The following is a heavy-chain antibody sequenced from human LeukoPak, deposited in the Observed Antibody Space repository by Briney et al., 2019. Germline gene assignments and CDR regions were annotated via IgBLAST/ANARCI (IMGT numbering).Heavy chain of an antibody. D-gene: IGHD4-17*01. J-gene: IGHJ4*02. V-gene: IGHV4-38-2*02. CDR1: GYSISSGYY. Sequence: SETLSLTCDVSGYSISSGYYWGWIRQPPGKELVYIGSIYRSGNTYYNPSLKSRVTISVDTSKNQFSLKLSSVTAADTAVYYCARDKGPSTVTTDGFDYWGQGTLVTVSS. CDR3: ARDKGPSTVTTDGFDY. CDR2: IYRSGNT.